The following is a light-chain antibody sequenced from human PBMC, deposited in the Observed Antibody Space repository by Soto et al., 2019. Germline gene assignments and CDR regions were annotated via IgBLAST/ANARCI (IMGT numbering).Light chain of an antibody. V-gene: IGKV3-11*01. CDR1: QSVSSY. CDR2: DAS. CDR3: QQRSNWPRGGT. Sequence: EIVLTQSPATLSLSPGERATLSCRASQSVSSYLAWYQQKPAQAPRLLIYDASNRATGIPARFSGSGSGTDFTLTISSLEPEDFAVYYCQQRSNWPRGGTFGQGTKVEIK. J-gene: IGKJ1*01.